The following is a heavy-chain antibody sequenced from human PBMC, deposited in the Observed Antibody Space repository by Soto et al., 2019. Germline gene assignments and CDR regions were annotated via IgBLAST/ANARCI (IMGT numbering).Heavy chain of an antibody. V-gene: IGHV2-26*01. D-gene: IGHD5-12*01. CDR1: GFSLSNARLG. CDR2: IFSNAEK. CDR3: ARTEGYNYALDY. Sequence: QVTLKESGPVLVKPTETLTLTCTVSGFSLSNARLGVSWIRQPPGNALEWLAHIFSNAEKSYSTSLKSRLTKPKDTSKSQVVLPKTYIDALVTATYCWARTEGYNYALDYWGQGTLVTVPS. J-gene: IGHJ4*02.